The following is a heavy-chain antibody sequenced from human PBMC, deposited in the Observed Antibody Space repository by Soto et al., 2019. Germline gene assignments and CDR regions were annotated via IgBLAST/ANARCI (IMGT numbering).Heavy chain of an antibody. CDR3: ARHLQFLEWLIDY. D-gene: IGHD3-3*01. CDR1: GGTFSTYG. CDR2: IIPSFGTT. Sequence: GASVKVSCKASGGTFSTYGISWVRQAPGQGLEWMGGIIPSFGTTNYAQNFQGRVTITADAFTSTAYMELSSLRSEDTAVYYCARHLQFLEWLIDYWGQGTRVTVSS. V-gene: IGHV1-69*13. J-gene: IGHJ4*02.